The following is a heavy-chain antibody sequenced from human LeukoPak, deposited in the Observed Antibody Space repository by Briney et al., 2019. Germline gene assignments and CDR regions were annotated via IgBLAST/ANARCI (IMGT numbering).Heavy chain of an antibody. CDR3: ARGQGGYSYGYVGYYYGMDV. D-gene: IGHD5-18*01. CDR1: GGTFSSYA. V-gene: IGHV1-69*13. Sequence: GASAKVSCKASGGTFSSYAISWVRQAPGQGLEWMGGIIPIFGTANYAQKFQGRVTITADESTSTAYMELSSLRSEDTAVYYCARGQGGYSYGYVGYYYGMDVWGKGTTVTVSS. CDR2: IIPIFGTA. J-gene: IGHJ6*04.